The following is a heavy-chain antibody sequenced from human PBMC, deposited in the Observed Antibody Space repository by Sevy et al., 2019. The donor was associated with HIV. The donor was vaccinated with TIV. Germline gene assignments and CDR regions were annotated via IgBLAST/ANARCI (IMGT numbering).Heavy chain of an antibody. Sequence: SETLSLTCTVSGGSISSLNYYWTWIRQHPGKGLEWIGYISYSGRNLYNPSLKSRVTISVDTSKNQFSLKLSSVTAADTAVYYCARANAYLTSDAFDIWGQWTMVTVSS. D-gene: IGHD1-26*01. J-gene: IGHJ3*02. CDR1: GGSISSLNYY. CDR2: ISYSGRN. V-gene: IGHV4-31*03. CDR3: ARANAYLTSDAFDI.